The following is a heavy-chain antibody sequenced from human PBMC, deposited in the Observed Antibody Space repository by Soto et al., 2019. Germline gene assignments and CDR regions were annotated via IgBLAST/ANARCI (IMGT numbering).Heavy chain of an antibody. Sequence: QITLKESGPTLVKPTQTLTLTCSFSGFSLSTAGVGVGWIRQPPGKALEWLALIYWDYDKRYSPSLKSRITINKDTSKDQLVLTVTNMDPVETSTYFYAHLSNRGWSPFDYWGQGTLVTVSS. CDR1: GFSLSTAGVG. J-gene: IGHJ4*02. D-gene: IGHD2-8*01. V-gene: IGHV2-5*02. CDR2: IYWDYDK. CDR3: AHLSNRGWSPFDY.